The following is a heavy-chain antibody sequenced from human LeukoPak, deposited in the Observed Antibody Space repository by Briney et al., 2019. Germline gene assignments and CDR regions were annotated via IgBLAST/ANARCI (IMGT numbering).Heavy chain of an antibody. J-gene: IGHJ6*02. CDR1: GFTFSSYG. Sequence: PGRSLRLSCAASGFTFSSYGMHWVRQAPGKGLEWVAVISYDGSNKYYADSVKGRFTISRDNSKNALYLQMNSLRAEDTAVYYCAKDHKGIQLWLPYYYYYGMDVWGQGTTVTVSS. CDR3: AKDHKGIQLWLPYYYYYGMDV. CDR2: ISYDGSNK. D-gene: IGHD5-18*01. V-gene: IGHV3-30*18.